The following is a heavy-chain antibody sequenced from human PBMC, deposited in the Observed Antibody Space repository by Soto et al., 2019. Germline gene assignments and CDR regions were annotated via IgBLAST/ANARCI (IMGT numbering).Heavy chain of an antibody. D-gene: IGHD1-26*01. CDR2: FYKGGST. V-gene: IGHV3-53*01. CDR1: GCTASTNY. Sequence: PGGSLRLSCGASGCTASTNYMSWVRQAPGKGLEWVSIFYKGGSTYYADSVKGRFTLSRDNSKDTLYLQMNSLRAEDTAIYYCARGYGSRNYFVAYWGQGIQATVSS. J-gene: IGHJ4*02. CDR3: ARGYGSRNYFVAY.